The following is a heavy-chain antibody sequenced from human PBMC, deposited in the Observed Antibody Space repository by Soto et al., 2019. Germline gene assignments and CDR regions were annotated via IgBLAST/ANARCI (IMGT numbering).Heavy chain of an antibody. V-gene: IGHV1-3*01. D-gene: IGHD2-15*01. Sequence: ASVKVSCKASGYTFTIYDMHWVLQSPLPGLDWMGCINAGNGNTKYSQKFQGRVTITRDTSASTAYMELSSLRSEDTAVYYCARGGGGDIVVVVAVPDYYYGMDVWGQGTTVTVSS. CDR2: INAGNGNT. CDR1: GYTFTIYD. J-gene: IGHJ6*02. CDR3: ARGGGGDIVVVVAVPDYYYGMDV.